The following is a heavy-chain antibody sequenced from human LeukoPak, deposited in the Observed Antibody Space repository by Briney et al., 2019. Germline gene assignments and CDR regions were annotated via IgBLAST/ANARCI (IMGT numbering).Heavy chain of an antibody. V-gene: IGHV4-61*02. CDR1: GGSISSGNYY. Sequence: PSETLSLTCIVSGGSISSGNYYWSWIRQPAGKGLEWIGRIYSSGSTYYNPSLKSRVTMSVDTSKNQFSLKLSSVTAADTAMYYCARDSSSGYYPGLYFQHWGQGTLVTVSS. CDR2: IYSSGST. D-gene: IGHD6-19*01. J-gene: IGHJ1*01. CDR3: ARDSSSGYYPGLYFQH.